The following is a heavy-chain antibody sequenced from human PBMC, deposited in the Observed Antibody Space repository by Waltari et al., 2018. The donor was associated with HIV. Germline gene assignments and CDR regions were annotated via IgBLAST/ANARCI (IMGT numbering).Heavy chain of an antibody. Sequence: QVHLQQWGAGLLKPSETLSLTCAVYGGSFSGHFWSWIRQPPGKGLEWIGEINHSGSTNYNPSLKSQVTMSVDTSKKQFSLKVNSVTAADTAVYYCARGVGSNRNYYYGMDVWGQGTTVTVSS. CDR2: INHSGST. V-gene: IGHV4-34*01. D-gene: IGHD4-4*01. CDR3: ARGVGSNRNYYYGMDV. J-gene: IGHJ6*02. CDR1: GGSFSGHF.